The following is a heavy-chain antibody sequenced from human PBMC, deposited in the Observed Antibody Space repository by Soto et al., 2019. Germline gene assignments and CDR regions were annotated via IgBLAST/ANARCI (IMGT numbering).Heavy chain of an antibody. CDR1: GYSFTSYW. CDR3: ASQPTPKYSYGVRSYSYSGMDV. D-gene: IGHD5-18*01. Sequence: GESLKISCKGSGYSFTSYWISWVRQMPGKGLEWMGRIDPSDSYTNYSPSCQGHVTISADNSISTAYLQWSSLKASDTAMYYCASQPTPKYSYGVRSYSYSGMDVWGQGTTVTVSS. CDR2: IDPSDSYT. J-gene: IGHJ6*02. V-gene: IGHV5-10-1*01.